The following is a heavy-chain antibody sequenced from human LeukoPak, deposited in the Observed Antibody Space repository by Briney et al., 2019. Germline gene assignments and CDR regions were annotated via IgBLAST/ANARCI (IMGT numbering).Heavy chain of an antibody. J-gene: IGHJ4*02. D-gene: IGHD5-18*01. CDR2: ISSSRNTI. CDR1: GFTFSDYE. Sequence: PGGSLRLSCAASGFTFSDYEMNWVRQAPGKGLEWVSYISSSRNTIFYADSVKGRFTISRDDAENSLYLQMNSLRVGDTAVYYCGRVALDTSMIHYWGQGTLVTVSS. CDR3: GRVALDTSMIHY. V-gene: IGHV3-48*03.